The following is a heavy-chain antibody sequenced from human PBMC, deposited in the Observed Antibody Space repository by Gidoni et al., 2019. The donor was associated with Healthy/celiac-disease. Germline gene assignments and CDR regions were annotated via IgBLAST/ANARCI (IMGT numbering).Heavy chain of an antibody. D-gene: IGHD1-26*01. CDR1: GGTFSSYA. Sequence: QVQLVQSGAEVKKPGSSVKVSCKASGGTFSSYAISWVRQAPGQGLEWMGGIIPIFGTANYAQKFQGRVTITADESTSTAYMELSSLRSEDTAVYYCARDTTSEPISGSYSFSYYYGMDVWGQGTTVTVSS. CDR2: IIPIFGTA. J-gene: IGHJ6*02. CDR3: ARDTTSEPISGSYSFSYYYGMDV. V-gene: IGHV1-69*01.